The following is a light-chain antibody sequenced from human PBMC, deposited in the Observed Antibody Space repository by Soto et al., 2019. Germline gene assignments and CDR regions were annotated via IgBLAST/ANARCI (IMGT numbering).Light chain of an antibody. J-gene: IGKJ3*01. V-gene: IGKV3-20*01. Sequence: EIVLTQSPGTLSLSPGEIATLSCRASQSVSPYLAWYQHKPGQAPRLLIYGASSRATGIPDRFSGSGSGTDFTLTISRLEPEDFAVYFCQQYGSSPPVTFGPGTKVDIK. CDR1: QSVSPY. CDR3: QQYGSSPPVT. CDR2: GAS.